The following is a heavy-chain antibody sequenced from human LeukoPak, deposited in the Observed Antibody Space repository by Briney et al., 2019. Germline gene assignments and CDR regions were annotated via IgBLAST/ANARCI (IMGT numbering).Heavy chain of an antibody. Sequence: SETLSLTCTVSGVSISSSSYYWSWIRQPPGKGLEWIGSIYSSGDHHYDPTLKSRVTISVDTSKNQFSLKVTSVTAADTAVYFCARHSKRGSSPTRPFDIWGQGTMVTVSS. V-gene: IGHV4-39*01. D-gene: IGHD1-26*01. CDR1: GVSISSSSYY. CDR3: ARHSKRGSSPTRPFDI. CDR2: IYSSGDH. J-gene: IGHJ3*02.